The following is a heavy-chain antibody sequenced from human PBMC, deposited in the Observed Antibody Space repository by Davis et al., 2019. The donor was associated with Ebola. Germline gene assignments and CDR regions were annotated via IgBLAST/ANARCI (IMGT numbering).Heavy chain of an antibody. CDR2: ISAYNGNT. J-gene: IGHJ4*02. CDR1: GYTFTSYG. D-gene: IGHD6-19*01. Sequence: ASVKVSCKASGYTFTSYGISWVRQAPGQGLEWMGWISAYNGNTNYAQKLQGRVTMTTDTSTSTAYMELRSLRSDDTAVYFCARDAYFAVAGLPSGNYWGQGTLVTVSS. V-gene: IGHV1-18*01. CDR3: ARDAYFAVAGLPSGNY.